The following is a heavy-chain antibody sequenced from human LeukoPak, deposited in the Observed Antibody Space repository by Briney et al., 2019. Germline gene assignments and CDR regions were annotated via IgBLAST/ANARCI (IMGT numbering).Heavy chain of an antibody. CDR1: GGTFSRYA. CDR3: ARAGQSRTTHYYYYYYMDV. CDR2: IIPISGTT. D-gene: IGHD2/OR15-2a*01. J-gene: IGHJ6*03. Sequence: GASVKVSCKASGGTFSRYAISWVRQAPGQGLEWMGGIIPISGTTNYAQKFQGRVTITADESTSTAYMELSSLRSEDTAMYYCARAGQSRTTHYYYYYYMDVWGKGTRSPSL. V-gene: IGHV1-69*13.